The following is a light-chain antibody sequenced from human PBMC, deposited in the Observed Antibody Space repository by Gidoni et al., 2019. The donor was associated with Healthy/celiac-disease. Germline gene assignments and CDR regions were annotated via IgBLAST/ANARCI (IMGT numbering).Light chain of an antibody. CDR2: DAS. J-gene: IGKJ4*01. CDR3: QQYDNLPLT. Sequence: DIQMTQSPSSLSASVGDRVTITCQASQDLSNYLNWYQQKPGKAPKRLIYDASNLETGVPSRFSGSGSGTDFTFTISSLQTEDIATYYCQQYDNLPLTFGGGTKVEIK. CDR1: QDLSNY. V-gene: IGKV1-33*01.